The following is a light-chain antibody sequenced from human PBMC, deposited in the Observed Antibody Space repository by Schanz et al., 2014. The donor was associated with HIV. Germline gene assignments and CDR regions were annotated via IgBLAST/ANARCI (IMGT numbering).Light chain of an antibody. J-gene: IGKJ4*01. CDR3: QHYVGSRGT. CDR1: QSVSSNF. Sequence: EIVLTQSPGTLSLSLGERATLSCRASQSVSSNFLAWYQQKPNQAPRLLMYGASNRATGIPDRFSGSESGTDFTLTISRLEPEDFAVYYCQHYVGSRGTFGGGTKVEIK. V-gene: IGKV3-20*01. CDR2: GAS.